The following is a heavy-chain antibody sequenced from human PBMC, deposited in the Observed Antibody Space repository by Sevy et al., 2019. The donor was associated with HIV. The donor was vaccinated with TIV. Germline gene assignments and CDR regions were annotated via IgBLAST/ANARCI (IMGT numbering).Heavy chain of an antibody. CDR2: IRNKEYGGAT. V-gene: IGHV3-49*03. D-gene: IGHD3-22*01. CDR3: TRGYYYDSSGYSDY. Sequence: GGSLRLSCTGSGFTFGDYAMSWFRQAPGMGLEWVGFIRNKEYGGATEYAASVKGRFTISRDDSKSIADLQMNSLKTEDTAVYYCTRGYYYDSSGYSDYWGQGTLVTVSS. CDR1: GFTFGDYA. J-gene: IGHJ4*02.